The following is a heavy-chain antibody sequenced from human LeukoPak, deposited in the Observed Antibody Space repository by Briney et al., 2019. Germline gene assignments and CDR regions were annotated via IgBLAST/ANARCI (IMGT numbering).Heavy chain of an antibody. CDR2: IKSSSDTI. CDR3: VRSLEFDY. V-gene: IGHV3-48*02. Sequence: GGSLRLSCAASGFMFNTYSMNWVRQAPGKGLEWVSYIKSSSDTIYYADSVKGRFTISRDNAKNSLYLQMHSLRDEDTAVYFCVRSLEFDYWGQGTLVTVSS. J-gene: IGHJ4*02. CDR1: GFMFNTYS. D-gene: IGHD3-3*01.